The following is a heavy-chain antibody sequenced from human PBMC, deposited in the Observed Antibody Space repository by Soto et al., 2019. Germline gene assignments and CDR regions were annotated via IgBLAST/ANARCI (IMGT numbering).Heavy chain of an antibody. CDR3: ASRDPGTSVDY. D-gene: IGHD1-7*01. Sequence: SETLSLTCAVSGASFTSNDWWTWVRQPPGRGLEWIGEIYRTGSTNYNPSLKSRVTISLDKSENQFSLKVTSLTAADTAVYYCASRDPGTSVDYWGQEPWSPSPQ. CDR1: GASFTSNDW. CDR2: IYRTGST. J-gene: IGHJ4*01. V-gene: IGHV4-4*02.